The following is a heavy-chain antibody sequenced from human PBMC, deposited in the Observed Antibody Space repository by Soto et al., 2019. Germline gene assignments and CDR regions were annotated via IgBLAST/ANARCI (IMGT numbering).Heavy chain of an antibody. J-gene: IGHJ4*02. CDR2: ISSSSSYI. CDR1: GFSFSSYS. V-gene: IGHV3-21*01. CDR3: ARASDYVLFDY. Sequence: PGGSLRLSCAASGFSFSSYSMKWVRQAPGKGLEWVSSISSSSSYIYYADSVKGRFTISRDNAKNSLYLQMNSLRAEDTAVYYCARASDYVLFDYWGQGTLVTVSS. D-gene: IGHD5-12*01.